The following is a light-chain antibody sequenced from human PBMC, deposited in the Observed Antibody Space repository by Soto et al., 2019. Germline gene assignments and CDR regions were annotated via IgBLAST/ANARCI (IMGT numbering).Light chain of an antibody. CDR1: QSINIY. V-gene: IGKV1-39*01. Sequence: IQMTQSPSSLSASVGDSVTVTCRASQSINIYLNWYQQKPGKAPTLLIYGASSLQSGVPSRFPGGGPRPDFPLPLRSLKLEALPTYYCHQGYGSPYIFGQGT. CDR3: HQGYGSPYI. J-gene: IGKJ2*01. CDR2: GAS.